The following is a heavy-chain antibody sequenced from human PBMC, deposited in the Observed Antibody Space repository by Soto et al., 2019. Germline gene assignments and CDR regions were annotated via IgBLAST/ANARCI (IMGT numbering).Heavy chain of an antibody. V-gene: IGHV3-23*01. CDR2: ISGRGGTT. J-gene: IGHJ4*02. Sequence: PGGSLRLSCAASGFTFSSYAMSWVRQAPGKGLEWVSEISGRGGTTYYADSVKGRFTISRDNSKNTLYLQMDSLRAEDTAVYYCAKVGCSSTSCYVPFDNWGQGTQVTVSS. CDR1: GFTFSSYA. D-gene: IGHD2-2*01. CDR3: AKVGCSSTSCYVPFDN.